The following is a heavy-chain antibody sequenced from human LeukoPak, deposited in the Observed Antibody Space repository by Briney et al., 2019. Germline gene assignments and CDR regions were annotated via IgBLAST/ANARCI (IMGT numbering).Heavy chain of an antibody. CDR2: ISPNSGGT. CDR1: GYTFTGYY. D-gene: IGHD4-23*01. CDR3: ARDLARWTFDY. Sequence: ASVKVSCKASGYTFTGYYMHWVRQAPGQGIEWMGWISPNSGGTNYAQKFQGRVTMTRDTSISTAYMEVSRLRSDDTAVYYCARDLARWTFDYWGQGTLVTVSS. J-gene: IGHJ4*02. V-gene: IGHV1-2*02.